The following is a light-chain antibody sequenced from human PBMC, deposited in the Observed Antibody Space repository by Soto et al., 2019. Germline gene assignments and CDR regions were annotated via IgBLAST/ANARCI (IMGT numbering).Light chain of an antibody. J-gene: IGKJ1*01. Sequence: EIVLTQSPATLSLSPGERATLSCRASQSVSSSLAWYQQKPGQAPMLLIYDASNRATGIPARFSGSGSGTDFTLTISSLEPEDFAVYYCQQRSNWPEWTFGQGTKVEIK. CDR3: QQRSNWPEWT. CDR2: DAS. V-gene: IGKV3-11*01. CDR1: QSVSSS.